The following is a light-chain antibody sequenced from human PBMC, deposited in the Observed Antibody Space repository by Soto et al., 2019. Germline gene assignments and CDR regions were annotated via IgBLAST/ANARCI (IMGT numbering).Light chain of an antibody. V-gene: IGKV3-20*01. CDR2: GAS. CDR3: HQYSSSRST. Sequence: DIVLTQSPGTLSLSPGERATLPCRASQSVSSSYLAWYQQKPGQAPRLLIYGASTRATGIPDRFSGSGSGTGFTLTISRLEPEDFAVYYCHQYSSSRSTFGQGTRLEI. J-gene: IGKJ5*01. CDR1: QSVSSSY.